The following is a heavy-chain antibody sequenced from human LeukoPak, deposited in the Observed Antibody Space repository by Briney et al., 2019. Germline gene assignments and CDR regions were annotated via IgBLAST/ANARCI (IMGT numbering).Heavy chain of an antibody. CDR1: GGSFSGYY. CDR3: ARGRGYCSSTSCYGSWFDP. V-gene: IGHV4-34*01. J-gene: IGHJ5*02. CDR2: INHSGST. D-gene: IGHD2-2*01. Sequence: PSETLSLTCAVYGGSFSGYYWSWIRQPPGKGLEWIGEINHSGSTNYNPSLKSRVTISVDTSKNQFSLKLSSVTAADTAVYCCARGRGYCSSTSCYGSWFDPWGQGTLVTVSS.